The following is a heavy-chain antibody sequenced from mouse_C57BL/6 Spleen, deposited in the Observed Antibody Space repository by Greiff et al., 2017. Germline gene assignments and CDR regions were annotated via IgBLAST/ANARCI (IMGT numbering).Heavy chain of an antibody. CDR1: GFTFSSYA. CDR3: ARDDGSFAY. CDR2: ISDGGSYT. V-gene: IGHV5-4*01. Sequence: EVKVVESGGGLVKPGGSLKLSCAASGFTFSSYAMSWVRQTPEKRLEWVATISDGGSYTYYPDNVKGRFTISRDNAKNNLYLQMSHLKSEDTAMYYCARDDGSFAYWGQGTLVTVSA. J-gene: IGHJ3*01. D-gene: IGHD2-3*01.